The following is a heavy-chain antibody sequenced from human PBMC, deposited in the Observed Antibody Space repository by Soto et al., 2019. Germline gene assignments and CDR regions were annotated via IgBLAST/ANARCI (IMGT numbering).Heavy chain of an antibody. Sequence: SGPTLVNPTQTLTLTCTFSGFSLSTSGMCVSWIRQPPGKALEWLALIDWDDDKYYSTSLKTRLTISKDTSKNQVVLTMTNMDPVDTATYYCARRSPHCSGGSCYLDYWGQGTLVTVYS. CDR3: ARRSPHCSGGSCYLDY. J-gene: IGHJ4*02. D-gene: IGHD2-15*01. V-gene: IGHV2-70*01. CDR1: GFSLSTSGMC. CDR2: IDWDDDK.